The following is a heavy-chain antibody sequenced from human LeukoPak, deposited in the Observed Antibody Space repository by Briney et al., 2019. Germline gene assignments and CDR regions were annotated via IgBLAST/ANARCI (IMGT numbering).Heavy chain of an antibody. CDR3: ARVEMATIGQAGVFDY. J-gene: IGHJ4*02. D-gene: IGHD5-24*01. V-gene: IGHV1-69*05. CDR1: GYTFTSYA. Sequence: GASVKVSCKASGYTFTSYAISWVRQAPGQGLEWMGGIIPIFGTANYAQKFQGRVTITTDESTSTAYMELSSLRSEDTAVYYCARVEMATIGQAGVFDYWGQGTLVTVSS. CDR2: IIPIFGTA.